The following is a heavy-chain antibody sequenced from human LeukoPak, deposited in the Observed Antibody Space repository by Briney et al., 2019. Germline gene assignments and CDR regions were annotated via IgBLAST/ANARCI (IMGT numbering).Heavy chain of an antibody. Sequence: SSETLSLTCTVSGGSISSGDYYWSWIRQPPGRGLEWIGYIYYSGSTYYNPSLKSRVTISVDTSKNQFSLKLSSVTAADTAVYYCARDKSVVVAARLYYYYGMDVWGQGTTVTVSS. CDR3: ARDKSVVVAARLYYYYGMDV. V-gene: IGHV4-30-4*01. J-gene: IGHJ6*02. CDR2: IYYSGST. CDR1: GGSISSGDYY. D-gene: IGHD2-15*01.